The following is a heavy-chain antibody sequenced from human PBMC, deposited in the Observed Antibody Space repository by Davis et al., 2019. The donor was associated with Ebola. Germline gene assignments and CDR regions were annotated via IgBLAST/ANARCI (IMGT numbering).Heavy chain of an antibody. Sequence: MPSETLSLTCTVSGGSISSSGYYWAWIRRPPGKGLEWIGSAYYSGSSGSTHYNPSRKSRVTISADTSKNQLSLRMSSVTAADTAVYYCARQSAQEYGMDVWGQGTTVAVSS. CDR1: GGSISSSGYY. V-gene: IGHV4-39*01. CDR2: AYYSGSSGST. J-gene: IGHJ6*02. CDR3: ARQSAQEYGMDV.